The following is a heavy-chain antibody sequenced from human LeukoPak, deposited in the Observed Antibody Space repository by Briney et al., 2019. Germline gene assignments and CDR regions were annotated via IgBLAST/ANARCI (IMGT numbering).Heavy chain of an antibody. Sequence: GGSLRLSCAASGVTFSSYAISGGRQAPGKGLEWVSAISGSGGSTYYADSVKGRFTIYRDNSKNTLYLQMNSLRAEDTAVYYCAKDLGITFGGVIVPPPDYWGQGTLVTVSS. J-gene: IGHJ4*02. D-gene: IGHD3-16*02. CDR1: GVTFSSYA. CDR3: AKDLGITFGGVIVPPPDY. CDR2: ISGSGGST. V-gene: IGHV3-23*01.